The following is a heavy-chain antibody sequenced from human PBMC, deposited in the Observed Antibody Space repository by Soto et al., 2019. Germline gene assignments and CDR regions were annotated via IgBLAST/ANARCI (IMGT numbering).Heavy chain of an antibody. J-gene: IGHJ4*02. CDR2: INPNSGGT. CDR3: ARDLSDYVWGSYRYFDY. Sequence: ASVKVSCKASGYTFTGYYMHWVRQAPGQGLEWMGWINPNSGGTNYAQKFQGRGTMTRDTSISTAYMELSRQRSDDTAVYYCARDLSDYVWGSYRYFDYWGQGTLVTVSS. V-gene: IGHV1-2*02. CDR1: GYTFTGYY. D-gene: IGHD3-16*02.